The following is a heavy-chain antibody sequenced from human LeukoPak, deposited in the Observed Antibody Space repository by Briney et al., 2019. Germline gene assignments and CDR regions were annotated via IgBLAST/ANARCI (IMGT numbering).Heavy chain of an antibody. CDR1: GFTFSSYG. V-gene: IGHV3-33*06. J-gene: IGHJ3*02. Sequence: GGSLRLSCAASGFTFSSYGMHWVRQAPGKGLEWVAVIWYDGSNKHYADSVKGRLTISRDNSKSTLYLQMNSLRAEDTAVYYCAKESGYCSSTSCFADAFDIWGQGTMVTVSS. CDR3: AKESGYCSSTSCFADAFDI. CDR2: IWYDGSNK. D-gene: IGHD2-2*01.